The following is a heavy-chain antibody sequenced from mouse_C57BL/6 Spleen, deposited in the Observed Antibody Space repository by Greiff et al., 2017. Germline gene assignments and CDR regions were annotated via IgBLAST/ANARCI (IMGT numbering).Heavy chain of an antibody. J-gene: IGHJ3*01. Sequence: EVKLVESGEGLVKPGGSLKLSCAASGFTFSSYAMSWVRQTPEKRLEWVAYISSGGDYIYYADTVKGRFTIARDNARNTLYLQMSRLKSEDTAMYYGTRGGYYGNYGWCAYWGQGTLVTVSA. CDR2: ISSGGDYI. V-gene: IGHV5-9-1*02. CDR1: GFTFSSYA. CDR3: TRGGYYGNYGWCAY. D-gene: IGHD2-1*01.